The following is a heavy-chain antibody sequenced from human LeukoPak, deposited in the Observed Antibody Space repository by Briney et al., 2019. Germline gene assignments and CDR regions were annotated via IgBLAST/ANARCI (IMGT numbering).Heavy chain of an antibody. D-gene: IGHD6-6*01. CDR3: ARNKPITAFFGMDV. CDR2: ISYGGTKE. CDR1: GFTFSSYA. J-gene: IGHJ6*02. Sequence: GRSLRLSCAASGFTFSSYAMHWVRQAPGKGLEWVAVISYGGTKEYYADSVKGRFTISKDNSKNTLYLQMNSLRHEGTAVYYCARNKPITAFFGMDVWGLGSTVIVSS. V-gene: IGHV3-30*01.